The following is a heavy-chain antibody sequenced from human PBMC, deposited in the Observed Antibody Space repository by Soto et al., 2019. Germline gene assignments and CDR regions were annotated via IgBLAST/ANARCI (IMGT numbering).Heavy chain of an antibody. J-gene: IGHJ6*02. CDR2: IKQDGSEK. D-gene: IGHD3-3*01. V-gene: IGHV3-7*01. CDR1: GFTFSSYW. CDR3: ARDETSPLRFLEWLLPGYYYYGMDV. Sequence: HPGGSLRLSCAASGFTFSSYWMSWVRQAPGKGLEWVANIKQDGSEKYYVDSVKGRFTISRDNAKNSLYLQMNSLRAEDTAVYYCARDETSPLRFLEWLLPGYYYYGMDVWGQGTTVTVSS.